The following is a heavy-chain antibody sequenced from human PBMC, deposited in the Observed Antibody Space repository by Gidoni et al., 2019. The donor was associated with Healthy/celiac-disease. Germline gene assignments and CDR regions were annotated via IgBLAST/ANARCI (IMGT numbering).Heavy chain of an antibody. Sequence: EVQLLESGGGLVQPGGSLRLSCAASGFPFSSYTMSWVRQAPGRGLEGESLMCGSGVSTYCGDTVKGRFANSRDNSKRKMYKQMNSLRAKDTGVYYCAKDVVASKYSSSWYSDYWGQGTLVTVSS. CDR2: MCGSGVST. J-gene: IGHJ4*02. D-gene: IGHD6-13*01. CDR3: AKDVVASKYSSSWYSDY. CDR1: GFPFSSYT. V-gene: IGHV3-23*01.